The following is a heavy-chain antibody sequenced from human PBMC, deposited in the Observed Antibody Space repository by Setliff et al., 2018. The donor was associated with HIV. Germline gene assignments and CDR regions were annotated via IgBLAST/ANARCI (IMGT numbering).Heavy chain of an antibody. V-gene: IGHV3-30*07. CDR2: ISYDGSNK. CDR3: AKDRGSDPYDPIDY. Sequence: GGSLRLSCAASGFTFDDYAMHWVRQAPGKGLEWVAVISYDGSNKYYADSVKGRFTISKDISKNTLYLQMNSLRAEDTAVYYCAKDRGSDPYDPIDYWGQGTLVTVSS. CDR1: GFTFDDYA. J-gene: IGHJ4*02. D-gene: IGHD3-22*01.